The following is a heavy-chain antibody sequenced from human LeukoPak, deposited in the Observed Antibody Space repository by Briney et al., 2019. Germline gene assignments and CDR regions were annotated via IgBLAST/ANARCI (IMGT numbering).Heavy chain of an antibody. J-gene: IGHJ4*02. Sequence: GESLKISCKGSGYSFTSYWIGWVRQMPGKGLEWMGIIYPGDSDTRYSPSFQGQVTTSADKSISIAYLQWSSLKASDTAMYYCARQLSYSSSSLYYFDYWGQGTLVTVSS. CDR3: ARQLSYSSSSLYYFDY. CDR2: IYPGDSDT. V-gene: IGHV5-51*01. D-gene: IGHD6-6*01. CDR1: GYSFTSYW.